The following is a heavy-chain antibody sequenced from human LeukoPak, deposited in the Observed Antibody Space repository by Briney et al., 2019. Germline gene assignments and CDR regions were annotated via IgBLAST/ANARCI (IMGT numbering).Heavy chain of an antibody. CDR1: GGSFSGYY. V-gene: IGHV4-34*01. CDR2: INHSGST. J-gene: IGHJ4*02. Sequence: SETLSLSCAVYGGSFSGYYWSWIRQPPGKGLEWIGEINHSGSTNYNPSLKSRVTISVDTSKNQFSLKLSSVTAADTAVYYCARLTGSFMVFGYWGQGTLVTVSS. CDR3: ARLTGSFMVFGY. D-gene: IGHD1-26*01.